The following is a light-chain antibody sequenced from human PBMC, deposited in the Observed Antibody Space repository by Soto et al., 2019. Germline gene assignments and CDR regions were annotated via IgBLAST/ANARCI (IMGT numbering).Light chain of an antibody. J-gene: IGKJ4*01. V-gene: IGKV3-11*01. CDR3: QQRSDWPST. CDR2: DAS. Sequence: ENVLTQSPATLSLSPGERATLSCRASQSVSSYLAWYQQKPGQAPRLLIYDASNRATGIPARFSGSGSGTDFTLTISTLEPDDFAVYYCQQRSDWPSTYGGGTKAQIK. CDR1: QSVSSY.